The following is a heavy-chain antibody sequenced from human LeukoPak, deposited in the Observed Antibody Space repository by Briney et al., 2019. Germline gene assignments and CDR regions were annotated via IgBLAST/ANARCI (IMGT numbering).Heavy chain of an antibody. CDR2: ISYDGSNK. Sequence: PGRSLRLSCAASGFTFSSYGMHWVRQAPGKGLEWVAVISYDGSNKYYADTVKGRFTISRENAKNSLYLQMNSLRAEETAVYYCAGDRSYYLGAFDIWGQGTMVTVSS. CDR3: AGDRSYYLGAFDI. V-gene: IGHV3-30*03. D-gene: IGHD7-27*01. J-gene: IGHJ3*02. CDR1: GFTFSSYG.